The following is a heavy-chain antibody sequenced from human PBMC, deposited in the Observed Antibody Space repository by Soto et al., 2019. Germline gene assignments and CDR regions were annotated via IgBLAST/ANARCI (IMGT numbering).Heavy chain of an antibody. Sequence: SETLSLTCTVSGGSSSNYYWIWVRQPAGKGLEWIGQIYTSGSTNYNPSLKGRVTMSLDTSKNQFSLKLTSVTAADTAVYYCTRGRGNYYYYGMDVWGQGTTVTVSS. CDR3: TRGRGNYYYYGMDV. D-gene: IGHD3-10*01. J-gene: IGHJ6*02. CDR1: GGSSSNYY. CDR2: IYTSGST. V-gene: IGHV4-4*07.